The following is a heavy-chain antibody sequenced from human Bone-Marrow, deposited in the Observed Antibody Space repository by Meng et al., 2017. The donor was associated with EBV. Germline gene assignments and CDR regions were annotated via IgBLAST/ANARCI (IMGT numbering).Heavy chain of an antibody. CDR1: GGTFSSYD. CDR3: ARDAPCGGDCYSYY. Sequence: VQRVQSGGGGKTAGSSVKVSCKASGGTFSSYDISWVRQAPGQGLEWMGGIIPIFGTANYAQKFQGRVTITADESTSTAYMELSSLRSEDTAVYYCARDAPCGGDCYSYYWGQGTLVTVSS. D-gene: IGHD2-21*02. CDR2: IIPIFGTA. V-gene: IGHV1-69*01. J-gene: IGHJ4*02.